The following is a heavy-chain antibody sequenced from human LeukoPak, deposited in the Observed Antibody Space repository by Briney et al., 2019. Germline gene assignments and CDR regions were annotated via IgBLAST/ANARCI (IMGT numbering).Heavy chain of an antibody. J-gene: IGHJ4*02. CDR3: AKIPNTISWYFDF. Sequence: SGGSLRLSCAASGFTFSNSGMIWVRQAPGKGLEWVSAIITGETTYYADSVKGRFTISRDNSKNTVFLQMSSLRAEDTAVYYCAKIPNTISWYFDFWGQGTLVTVSS. CDR1: GFTFSNSG. V-gene: IGHV3-23*01. D-gene: IGHD6-13*01. CDR2: IITGETT.